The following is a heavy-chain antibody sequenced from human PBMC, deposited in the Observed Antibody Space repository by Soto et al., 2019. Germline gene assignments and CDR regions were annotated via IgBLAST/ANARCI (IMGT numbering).Heavy chain of an antibody. CDR3: ANPVFDCSSTRCPYYYYGMDV. CDR2: ISGSGGST. V-gene: IGHV3-23*01. J-gene: IGHJ6*02. Sequence: PVVSRSLSCAAAGVPFSSYSMILVRKAPGKGLEWVSAISGSGGSTYYADSVKGRLTISRDNSKNTLYLQMNSLRAEDTAVYYCANPVFDCSSTRCPYYYYGMDVWGQGTTVNVS. CDR1: GVPFSSYS. D-gene: IGHD2-2*01.